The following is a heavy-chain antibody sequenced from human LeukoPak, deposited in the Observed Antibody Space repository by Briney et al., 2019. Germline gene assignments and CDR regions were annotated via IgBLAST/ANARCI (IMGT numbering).Heavy chain of an antibody. CDR3: ARHVLVDIVATTTVEDYGMDV. Sequence: NLGESLKISCKGSGYSFTSYWIGWVRQMPGKGLEWMGIIYPGDSDTRYRPSFQGQVTISADKSISTAYLQWSSLKASDTAMYYCARHVLVDIVATTTVEDYGMDVWGQGTTVTVSS. D-gene: IGHD5-12*01. CDR2: IYPGDSDT. CDR1: GYSFTSYW. V-gene: IGHV5-51*01. J-gene: IGHJ6*02.